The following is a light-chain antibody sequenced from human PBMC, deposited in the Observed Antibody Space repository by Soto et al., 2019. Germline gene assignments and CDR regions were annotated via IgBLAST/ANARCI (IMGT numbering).Light chain of an antibody. J-gene: IGLJ1*01. CDR3: CSSPPSSLFV. Sequence: GTSSDVGGYNYVSWYQQHPGKAPKLMIYDVNNRPSGVSNRFSGSKSGNPASLTISGLQVEDGADYYCCSSPPSSLFVFGTGTKVPVL. CDR2: DVN. CDR1: SSDVGGYNY. V-gene: IGLV2-14*03.